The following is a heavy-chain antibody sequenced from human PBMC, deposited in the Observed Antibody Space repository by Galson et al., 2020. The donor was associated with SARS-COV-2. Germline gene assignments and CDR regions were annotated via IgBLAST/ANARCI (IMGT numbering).Heavy chain of an antibody. V-gene: IGHV1-24*01. CDR2: FDPEDGET. Sequence: ASVKVSCKVSGYTLTELSMHWVRQAPGKGLEWMGGFDPEDGETIYAQKFQGRVTMTEDTSTDTAYMELSSLTSEDTAVYYCATAAVAGTWEWFDPWGEGTLVTVSS. CDR3: ATAAVAGTWEWFDP. J-gene: IGHJ5*02. D-gene: IGHD6-19*01. CDR1: GYTLTELS.